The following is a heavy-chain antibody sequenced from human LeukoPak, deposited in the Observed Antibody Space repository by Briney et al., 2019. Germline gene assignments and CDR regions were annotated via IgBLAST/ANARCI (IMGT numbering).Heavy chain of an antibody. CDR2: INPSGGST. Sequence: ASVKVSCKASGYTFTSYYMHWVRQAPGQGLEWMGIINPSGGSTSYAQKFQGRVTMTRDMSTSTVYMELSSLRSEDTAVYYCARSPLRYSSSSYYFDYWGQGTLVTVSS. V-gene: IGHV1-46*01. J-gene: IGHJ4*02. D-gene: IGHD6-6*01. CDR1: GYTFTSYY. CDR3: ARSPLRYSSSSYYFDY.